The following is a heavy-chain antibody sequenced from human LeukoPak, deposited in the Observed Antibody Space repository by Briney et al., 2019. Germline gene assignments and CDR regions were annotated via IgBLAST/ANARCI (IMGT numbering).Heavy chain of an antibody. CDR2: ILHSGAT. Sequence: SETLSLTCTVSGGSISDNYWSWIRQPPGKGLEWVSYILHSGATKYNPSLKSRVTTSFDTSRKQFSLRLSSVTAADTAVYYCARNNNFVGTTNNDAFDIWGQGTMVTVSS. D-gene: IGHD1-26*01. CDR3: ARNNNFVGTTNNDAFDI. V-gene: IGHV4-59*01. J-gene: IGHJ3*02. CDR1: GGSISDNY.